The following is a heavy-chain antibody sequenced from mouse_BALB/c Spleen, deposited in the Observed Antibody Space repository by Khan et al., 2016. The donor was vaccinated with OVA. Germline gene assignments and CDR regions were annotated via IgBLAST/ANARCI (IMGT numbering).Heavy chain of an antibody. V-gene: IGHV3-2*02. CDR2: ISYSGST. CDR1: GYSITSDYA. D-gene: IGHD2-3*01. Sequence: EVQLQESGPGLVKPSQSLSLTCTVTGYSITSDYAWNWIRQFPGNKLEWMGYISYSGSTNYNPALKSRISLTRDTSKNQFFLQLNSVTTEDTATYDCARDGSRYNYAMDYWGQGTSVTVSS. CDR3: ARDGSRYNYAMDY. J-gene: IGHJ4*01.